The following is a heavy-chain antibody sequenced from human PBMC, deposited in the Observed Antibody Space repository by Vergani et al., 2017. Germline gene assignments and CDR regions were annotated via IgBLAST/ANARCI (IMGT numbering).Heavy chain of an antibody. CDR1: GYSFSSYD. D-gene: IGHD1-1*01. Sequence: QVQLVQSGAEVKKPGASVKVSCRASGYSFSSYDISWVRQATGQGLEWMGWMNPNSGTTGYAQKFQGRVTMTRNTSINTAYMELRSLRSDDTAVYFCARVAPSNSEVTPTAFDVWGQGTMVTV. CDR2: MNPNSGTT. J-gene: IGHJ3*01. CDR3: ARVAPSNSEVTPTAFDV. V-gene: IGHV1-8*01.